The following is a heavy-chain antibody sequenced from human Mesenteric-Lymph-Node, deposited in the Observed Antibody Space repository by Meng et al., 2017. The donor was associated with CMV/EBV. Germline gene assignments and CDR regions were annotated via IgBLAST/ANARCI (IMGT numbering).Heavy chain of an antibody. Sequence: SETLSLTCTVSGGSISTYYRNWLRQFPGKGLEWIGYISNSGNIDYNPSLRSRVSIAVDTSKSQVSLKLSSLTAADTAVYYCARFDMDVEGYCGMDVWGQGTTVTVSS. CDR1: GGSISTYY. CDR2: ISNSGNI. J-gene: IGHJ6*02. V-gene: IGHV4-59*01. D-gene: IGHD2-15*01. CDR3: ARFDMDVEGYCGMDV.